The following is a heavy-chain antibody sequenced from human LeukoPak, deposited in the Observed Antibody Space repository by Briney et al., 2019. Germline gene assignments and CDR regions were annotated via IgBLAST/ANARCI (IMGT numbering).Heavy chain of an antibody. CDR2: IYHSGST. V-gene: IGHV4-30-2*01. Sequence: SETLSLTCAVSGGSLSSGGYSWSWIRQPPGRGLEWLGYIYHSGSTYYNPSLKSRVTISVDRSKNQFSLKLSSVTAADTAVYYCARSIVGRYNWFDPWGQGTLVTVSS. J-gene: IGHJ5*02. CDR3: ARSIVGRYNWFDP. D-gene: IGHD3-16*02. CDR1: GGSLSSGGYS.